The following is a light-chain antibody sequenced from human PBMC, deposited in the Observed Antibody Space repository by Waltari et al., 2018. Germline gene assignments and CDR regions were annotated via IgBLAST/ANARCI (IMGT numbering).Light chain of an antibody. Sequence: QSALTQPASVSGSPGQSLSISCTGTSSDVGGSNYVSWYQPHPGKAPKLMIYDGSQRPLGISNRFSGSKSGNTASLTISGLQAEDEADYYCSSYTSSSTFVFGIGTKVTVL. CDR1: SSDVGGSNY. J-gene: IGLJ1*01. CDR3: SSYTSSSTFV. CDR2: DGS. V-gene: IGLV2-14*03.